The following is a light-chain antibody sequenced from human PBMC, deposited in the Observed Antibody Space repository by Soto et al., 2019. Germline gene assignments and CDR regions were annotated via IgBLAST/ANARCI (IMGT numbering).Light chain of an antibody. J-gene: IGLJ2*01. CDR3: CSYAGSPYVV. V-gene: IGLV2-11*01. Sequence: QSALTQPRSVSGSPGQSVTISCTGTSSDVGGYNYVSWYQQHPGKAPKLMIYDVSKRPSGVPDRFSGSKSGNTASLTNSGLQAEDEADYYCCSYAGSPYVVFGGGTKLTVL. CDR1: SSDVGGYNY. CDR2: DVS.